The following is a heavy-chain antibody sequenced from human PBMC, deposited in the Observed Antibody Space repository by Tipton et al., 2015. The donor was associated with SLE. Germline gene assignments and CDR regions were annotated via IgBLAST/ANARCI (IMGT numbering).Heavy chain of an antibody. J-gene: IGHJ1*01. CDR1: GYSFSSYG. CDR2: ISAHSGDT. CDR3: ARDPYYVWGTYRRISGDQQH. V-gene: IGHV1-18*01. Sequence: QVQLVQSGAEVRKPGASVKVSCKASGYSFSSYGITWVRQAPGQGLEWMGWISAHSGDTQYAPKVQDRVALTTDTSTNTAYMELRGLRSDDSAMYYCARDPYYVWGTYRRISGDQQHWGQGTLVTVSS. D-gene: IGHD3-16*02.